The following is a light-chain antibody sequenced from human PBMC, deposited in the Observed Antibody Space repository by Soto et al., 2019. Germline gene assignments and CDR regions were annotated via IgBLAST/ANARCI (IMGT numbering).Light chain of an antibody. CDR1: SSDVGGYKY. V-gene: IGLV2-8*01. CDR2: EVN. CDR3: SSYAGNNKWV. J-gene: IGLJ3*02. Sequence: QSALTQPPSASGSPGQSVAISCTGASSDVGGYKYVSWYQQHPGKAPKLMIYEVNRRPSGVPDRFSGSKSGNTASLTVSGLQAEDEADYYCSSYAGNNKWVFGGGTKLTVL.